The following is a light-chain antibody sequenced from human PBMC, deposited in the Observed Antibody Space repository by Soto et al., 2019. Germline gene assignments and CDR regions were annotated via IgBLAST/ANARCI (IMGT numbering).Light chain of an antibody. CDR2: ASS. V-gene: IGKV1-39*01. CDR3: QQSFSTTWS. J-gene: IGKJ1*01. Sequence: DIQLTQSPSSLSASVGDRVTITCRASQNLNSYLTWYQQKPGKAPQLLIYASSNLQSGVPSRFSGSGSGTDFTLAISSLQSDYFATYYCQQSFSTTWSFGQRIKV. CDR1: QNLNSY.